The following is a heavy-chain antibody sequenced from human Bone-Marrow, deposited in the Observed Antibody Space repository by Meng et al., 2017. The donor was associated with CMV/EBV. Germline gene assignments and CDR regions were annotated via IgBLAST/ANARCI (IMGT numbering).Heavy chain of an antibody. J-gene: IGHJ4*01. CDR2: MNPNSGNT. CDR1: GYTFTSYD. D-gene: IGHD3-22*01. V-gene: IGHV1-8*01. Sequence: ASVKVSCKASGYTFTSYDINWVRQATGQGLEWMGWMNPNSGNTGYAQKFQGRVTMTRNTSISTAYMELSSLRSEDTAVYYCARPRGYYYDSSGYYYLRYYFDYWGHGTLVTVS. CDR3: ARPRGYYYDSSGYYYLRYYFDY.